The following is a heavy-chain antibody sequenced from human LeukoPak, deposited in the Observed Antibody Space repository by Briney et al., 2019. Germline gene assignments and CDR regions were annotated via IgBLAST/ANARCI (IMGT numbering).Heavy chain of an antibody. D-gene: IGHD2-2*01. J-gene: IGHJ3*02. CDR1: GFTFSSYA. V-gene: IGHV3-64*01. CDR3: ARAGYEKDALDI. Sequence: GGSLRLSCAASGFTFSSYAMHWVRQAPGKGLEYVSAISSNGGSTYYANSVKGRFTISRDNSKNTLYLQMGSLRAEDMAVYYCARAGYEKDALDIWGQGTMVTVSS. CDR2: ISSNGGST.